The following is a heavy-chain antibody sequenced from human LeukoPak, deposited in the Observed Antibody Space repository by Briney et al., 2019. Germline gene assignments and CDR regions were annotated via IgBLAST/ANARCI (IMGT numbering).Heavy chain of an antibody. CDR1: GYTFTGYY. CDR2: INPNSGGT. Sequence: ASVKVSCKASGYTFTGYYMHWVRQAPGQGLEWMGWINPNSGGTNYAQKFQGRVTMTRDTSISTAYMELSRLRSDDTAVYYCARNFYYDSSGQRDAFDIWGQGTMVTVSS. CDR3: ARNFYYDSSGQRDAFDI. J-gene: IGHJ3*02. D-gene: IGHD3-22*01. V-gene: IGHV1-2*02.